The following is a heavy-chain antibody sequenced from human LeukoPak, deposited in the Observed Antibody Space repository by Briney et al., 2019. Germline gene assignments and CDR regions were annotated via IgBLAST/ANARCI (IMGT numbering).Heavy chain of an antibody. CDR3: ARVIAVAGAFNAFDI. Sequence: SETLSLTCTVSGGSISSYYWTWIRQPPGKGREWIGYIYYSGSTNYNPSLKSRVTISVDTSKNQFSLKLSSATAADTAVYSCARVIAVAGAFNAFDIWGQGKMVTVSS. CDR1: GGSISSYY. D-gene: IGHD6-19*01. J-gene: IGHJ3*02. CDR2: IYYSGST. V-gene: IGHV4-59*01.